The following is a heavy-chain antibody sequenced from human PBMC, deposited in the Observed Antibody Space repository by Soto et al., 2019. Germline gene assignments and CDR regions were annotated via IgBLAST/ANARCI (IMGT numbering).Heavy chain of an antibody. V-gene: IGHV3-30*18. J-gene: IGHJ4*02. Sequence: QVQLVESGGGVVQPGRSLRLSCAASGFTFSSYGMHWVRQAPGKGLEWVAVISYDGSNKYYADSVKGRFTISRDNSKNSMYLQMQRLRAGERAGYYGAKDRPTGAEAYSWPGDSWGQGTLVTVSS. D-gene: IGHD2-15*01. CDR3: AKDRPTGAEAYSWPGDS. CDR2: ISYDGSNK. CDR1: GFTFSSYG.